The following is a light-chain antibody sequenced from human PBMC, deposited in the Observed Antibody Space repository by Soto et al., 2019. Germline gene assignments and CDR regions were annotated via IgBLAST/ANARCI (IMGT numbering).Light chain of an antibody. CDR1: QSVSASY. CDR2: GAS. Sequence: EIVLTQSPGTLSLSPGERATLSCRASQSVSASYLAWYQQKPGQAPRLLIFGASNRATGIPDRFSGSGSGTDFTITISRLEPEDFAVYYCQQYDTSPPRWTFGQGTKVDIK. V-gene: IGKV3-20*01. CDR3: QQYDTSPPRWT. J-gene: IGKJ1*01.